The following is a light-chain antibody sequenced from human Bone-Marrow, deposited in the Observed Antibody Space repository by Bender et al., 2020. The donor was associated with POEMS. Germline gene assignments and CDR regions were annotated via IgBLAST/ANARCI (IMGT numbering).Light chain of an antibody. J-gene: IGLJ2*01. V-gene: IGLV2-23*03. Sequence: QSALAQPASVSGSPGQSITISCTGASSDVGTYNLVSWYQQHPGKAPKLMIYEGSKRPSGVSNRFSGSKSGNTASLTISGLQAEDEADYYCCSYTAGSTLVVFGGGTKVTVL. CDR3: CSYTAGSTLVV. CDR2: EGS. CDR1: SSDVGTYNL.